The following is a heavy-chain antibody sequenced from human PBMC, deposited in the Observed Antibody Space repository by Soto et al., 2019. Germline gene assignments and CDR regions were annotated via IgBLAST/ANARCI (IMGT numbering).Heavy chain of an antibody. Sequence: SETLSLTCTVSGGSMSKDFWSWIRQPPGKGLEWIGYIFHSGITNYNPSLKSRVTIPIDTSKNQFSLKVTSVTAADTAVYYCARTRSSGYYERAERSYSWFDPWGQGTLVTVSS. V-gene: IGHV4-59*01. D-gene: IGHD6-19*01. CDR3: ARTRSSGYYERAERSYSWFDP. CDR1: GGSMSKDF. J-gene: IGHJ5*02. CDR2: IFHSGIT.